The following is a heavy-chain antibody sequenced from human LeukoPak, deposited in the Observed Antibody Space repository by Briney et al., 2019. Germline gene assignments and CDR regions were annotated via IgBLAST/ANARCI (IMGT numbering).Heavy chain of an antibody. CDR1: GFTFSNYA. J-gene: IGHJ5*02. Sequence: GGSLRLSCAASGFTFSNYAMSWVRQAPGKGLEWVSTLGGGGIDTYYADSGKGRFTISRDNSKNTLYLQMNSLRAEDTAVYYCAKLWFGELPHPPVWWFDPWGQGTLVTVSS. CDR2: LGGGGIDT. CDR3: AKLWFGELPHPPVWWFDP. D-gene: IGHD3-10*01. V-gene: IGHV3-23*01.